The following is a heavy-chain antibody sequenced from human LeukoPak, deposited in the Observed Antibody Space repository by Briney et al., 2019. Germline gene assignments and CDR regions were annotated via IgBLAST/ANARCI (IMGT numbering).Heavy chain of an antibody. Sequence: GGSLRLSCAASGFTFDDHGMSWVRQVPGKGLEWVSGINWDGGSTGYADSVKGRFTISRDNAKNSLYLQMGSLRPEDTAVYYCARMGGSYWGREVNWFDPWSQGTLVAVSS. V-gene: IGHV3-20*04. CDR1: GFTFDDHG. D-gene: IGHD7-27*01. CDR2: INWDGGST. J-gene: IGHJ5*02. CDR3: ARMGGSYWGREVNWFDP.